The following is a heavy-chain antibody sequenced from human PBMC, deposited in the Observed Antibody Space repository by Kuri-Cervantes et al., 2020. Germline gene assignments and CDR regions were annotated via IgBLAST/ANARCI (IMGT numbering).Heavy chain of an antibody. Sequence: ASVKVSCKASGYTFTSYGISWVRQAPGQGLEWMGWISAYNGNTNYAQKLQGRVTMTTDTSTSTAYMELSSLRSEDTAVYYCARDQDCTNGICIPDFWGQGTLVTVSS. D-gene: IGHD2-8*01. J-gene: IGHJ4*02. CDR1: GYTFTSYG. CDR2: ISAYNGNT. V-gene: IGHV1-18*01. CDR3: ARDQDCTNGICIPDF.